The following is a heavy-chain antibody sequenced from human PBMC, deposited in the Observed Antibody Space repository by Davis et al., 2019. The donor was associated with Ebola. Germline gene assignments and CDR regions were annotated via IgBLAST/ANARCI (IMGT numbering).Heavy chain of an antibody. V-gene: IGHV3-23*01. D-gene: IGHD3-22*01. CDR2: ISGSGGST. Sequence: GESLKISCAASGFTFSSYAMSWVRQAPGKGLEWVSAISGSGGSTYYADSVKGRFTISRDNSKNTLYLQMNSVSAEDTAVYYCAKDRRGYHSAADYWGQGTLVTVSS. CDR3: AKDRRGYHSAADY. CDR1: GFTFSSYA. J-gene: IGHJ4*02.